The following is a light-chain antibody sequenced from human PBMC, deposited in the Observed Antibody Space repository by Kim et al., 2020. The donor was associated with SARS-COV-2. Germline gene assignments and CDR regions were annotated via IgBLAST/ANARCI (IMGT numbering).Light chain of an antibody. Sequence: ASVGDRVTISCRSSQDISNDLGWYQQNPGGAPKRLIYGASSLQSGVPSRFSGSGSGTEFTLTLSSLQPEDFATYFCLHHNTYPITFGQGTRLEIK. CDR3: LHHNTYPIT. V-gene: IGKV1-17*01. J-gene: IGKJ5*01. CDR2: GAS. CDR1: QDISND.